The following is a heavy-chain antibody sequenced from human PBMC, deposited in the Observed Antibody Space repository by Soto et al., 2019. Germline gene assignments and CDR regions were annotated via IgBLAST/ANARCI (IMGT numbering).Heavy chain of an antibody. CDR2: ISGSGGST. Sequence: EVQLLESGGGLVQPGGSLRLSCGASGLTFRAFSMSWVRQPPGKGLEWVSGISGSGGSTYYADSVKGRFTISRDSSSNTLYLQMSSLRAEDTAVYYCAKSRGDSWYLYYYDYWGQGTLVTVSS. CDR3: AKSRGDSWYLYYYDY. J-gene: IGHJ4*02. V-gene: IGHV3-23*01. D-gene: IGHD5-12*01. CDR1: GLTFRAFS.